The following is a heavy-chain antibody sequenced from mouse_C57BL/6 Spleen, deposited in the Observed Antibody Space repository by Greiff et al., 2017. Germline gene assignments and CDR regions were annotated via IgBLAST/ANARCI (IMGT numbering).Heavy chain of an antibody. CDR3: ARAYYSNPAWFAY. CDR1: GYTFTDYN. V-gene: IGHV1-22*01. J-gene: IGHJ3*01. D-gene: IGHD2-5*01. Sequence: VQLQQSGPELVKPGASVKMSCKASGYTFTDYNMHWVKQSHGKSLEWIGYINPNNGGTSYNQKFKGKATLTVNKSSSTAYMELRGLTSEDSAVYYCARAYYSNPAWFAYWGQGTLVTVSA. CDR2: INPNNGGT.